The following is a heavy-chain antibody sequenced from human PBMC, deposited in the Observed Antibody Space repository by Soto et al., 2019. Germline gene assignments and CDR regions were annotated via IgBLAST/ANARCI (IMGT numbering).Heavy chain of an antibody. CDR2: IYSGGST. CDR3: ARGRTGRGFCAVGNGSYPGAFDI. V-gene: IGHV3-53*02. J-gene: IGHJ3*02. D-gene: IGHD3-3*01. Sequence: EVQLVETGGGLIQPGGSLRLSCAASGFTVSSNYMSWVRQAPGKGLERVSVIYSGGSTYYADSVKGRFTISRDNSKNTLYLQRNSQRAEYTAVYYRARGRTGRGFCAVGNGSYPGAFDICRQWTMVTVSS. CDR1: GFTVSSNY.